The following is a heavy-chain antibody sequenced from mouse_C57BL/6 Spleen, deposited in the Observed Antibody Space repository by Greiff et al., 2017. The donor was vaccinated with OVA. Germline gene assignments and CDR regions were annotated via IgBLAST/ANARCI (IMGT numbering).Heavy chain of an antibody. CDR3: ARTLYYGSSYGYFDV. J-gene: IGHJ1*03. V-gene: IGHV14-3*01. CDR1: GFNIKNTY. D-gene: IGHD1-1*01. CDR2: IDPANGNT. Sequence: EVQLVESVAELVRPGASVKLSCTASGFNIKNTYMHWVKQRPEQGLAWIGRIDPANGNTKYAPKFQGKATMTAETSSNKAYLQLSSLTSEDTAIYYCARTLYYGSSYGYFDVWGTGTTVTVSS.